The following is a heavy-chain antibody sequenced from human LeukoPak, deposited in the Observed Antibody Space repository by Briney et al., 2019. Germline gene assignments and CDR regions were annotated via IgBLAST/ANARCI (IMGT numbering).Heavy chain of an antibody. CDR3: ARERYCSSTSCYAFDY. Sequence: ASVKVSCKASGGTFSRYAISWVRQAPGQGLEWMGRIIPIFGTANYAQKFQGRVTITTDESTSTAYMELSSLRSEDTAVYYCARERYCSSTSCYAFDYWGQGTLVTVSS. CDR1: GGTFSRYA. D-gene: IGHD2-2*01. CDR2: IIPIFGTA. V-gene: IGHV1-69*05. J-gene: IGHJ4*02.